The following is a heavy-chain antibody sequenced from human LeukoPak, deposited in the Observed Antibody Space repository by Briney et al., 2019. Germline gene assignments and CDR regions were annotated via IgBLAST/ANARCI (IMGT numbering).Heavy chain of an antibody. V-gene: IGHV3-9*01. CDR2: ISWNGGSI. CDR1: GFSFDDYA. D-gene: IGHD3-22*01. CDR3: AKGLDSSGYYYPN. J-gene: IGHJ4*02. Sequence: SLRLSCAASGFSFDDYAMHWVRQAPGKGLEWVSGISWNGGSIGFADSVKGRFIISRDNSKNALYLQMNSLRIEDTALYYCAKGLDSSGYYYPNWGQGTLVTVSS.